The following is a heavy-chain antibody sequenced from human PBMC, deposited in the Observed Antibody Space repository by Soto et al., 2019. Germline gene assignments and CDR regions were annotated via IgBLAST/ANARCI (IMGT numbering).Heavy chain of an antibody. Sequence: EVQLLESGGGLVQPGGSLRLSCAASGFTFSSYAMSWVRQAPGKGLEWVSASSGSGGSTYYADSVKGRFTISRDNSKDTLYLQMNSLRAEDTAVYYCAKGPYDILTGYYFGYWGQGTLVTVSS. J-gene: IGHJ4*02. CDR2: SSGSGGST. D-gene: IGHD3-9*01. V-gene: IGHV3-23*01. CDR1: GFTFSSYA. CDR3: AKGPYDILTGYYFGY.